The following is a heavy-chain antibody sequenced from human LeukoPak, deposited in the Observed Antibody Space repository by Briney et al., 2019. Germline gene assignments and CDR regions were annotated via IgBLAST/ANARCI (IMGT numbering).Heavy chain of an antibody. D-gene: IGHD6-13*01. Sequence: GGTLRLSCAASGFTFSSYAMHWVRQAPGKGLEWVAVISYDGSNKYYADSVKGRFTISRDNSKNTLYLQMNSLRAEDTAVYYCARYTIAFDYWGQGTLVTVSS. J-gene: IGHJ4*02. CDR3: ARYTIAFDY. V-gene: IGHV3-30*04. CDR1: GFTFSSYA. CDR2: ISYDGSNK.